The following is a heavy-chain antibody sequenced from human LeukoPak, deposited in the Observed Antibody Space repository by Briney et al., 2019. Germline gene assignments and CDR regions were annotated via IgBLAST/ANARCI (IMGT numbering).Heavy chain of an antibody. D-gene: IGHD6-13*01. CDR2: IYSGGST. CDR1: GFTVSSNY. V-gene: IGHV3-66*01. J-gene: IGHJ4*02. CDR3: ARDRGIAALDY. Sequence: GGSLRLSCAASGFTVSSNYMSWVRQALGKGLEWVSVIYSGGSTYYADSVKGRFTISRDNSKNTLYLQMNSLRAEDTAVYYCARDRGIAALDYWGQGTLVTVSS.